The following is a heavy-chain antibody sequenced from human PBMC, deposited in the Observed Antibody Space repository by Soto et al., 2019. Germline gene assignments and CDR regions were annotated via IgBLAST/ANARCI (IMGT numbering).Heavy chain of an antibody. Sequence: GVGWIRQPPGKALEWLALIYWNDDKRYSPSLKSRLTITKDTSKNQVVLTMTNMDPVDTATYYCAHRRRDLYYYGMDVWGQGTTVTVSS. J-gene: IGHJ6*02. CDR1: G. D-gene: IGHD3-10*01. CDR3: AHRRRDLYYYGMDV. CDR2: IYWNDDK. V-gene: IGHV2-5*01.